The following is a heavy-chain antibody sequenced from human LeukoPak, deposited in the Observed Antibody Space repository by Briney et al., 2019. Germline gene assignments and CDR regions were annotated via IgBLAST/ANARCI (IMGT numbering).Heavy chain of an antibody. V-gene: IGHV4-34*01. J-gene: IGHJ4*02. Sequence: SETLSLTCAVYGGSFSGHYWTWIRQPPGKGLEWIGEINHSGSTTYNPSLNSRVTISVDTSKNQFSLRVSSVTAADTAVYYCARPRYGSGSLDSWGQGTLVTVSS. D-gene: IGHD3-10*01. CDR1: GGSFSGHY. CDR3: ARPRYGSGSLDS. CDR2: INHSGST.